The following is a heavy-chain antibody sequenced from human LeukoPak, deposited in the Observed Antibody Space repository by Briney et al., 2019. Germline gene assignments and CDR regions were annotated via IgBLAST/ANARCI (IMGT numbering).Heavy chain of an antibody. CDR3: ARGYITIFGVVINAFDY. J-gene: IGHJ4*02. D-gene: IGHD3-3*01. V-gene: IGHV4-39*07. CDR1: GGSISSSSSY. Sequence: PSEPLSLTCTVPGGSISSSSSYWGWIRPPPGKGLEWIGSIDYSVSNSSNPSLKSRLTISVDTSKIQFSLKLSSVTAADTAVYYCARGYITIFGVVINAFDYWGQGTLVTVSS. CDR2: IDYSVSN.